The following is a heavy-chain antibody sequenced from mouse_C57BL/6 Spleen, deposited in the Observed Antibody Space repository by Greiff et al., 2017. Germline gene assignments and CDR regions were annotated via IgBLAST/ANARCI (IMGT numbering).Heavy chain of an antibody. J-gene: IGHJ1*03. CDR2: IDPSDSET. CDR1: GYTFTSYW. Sequence: QVQLQQPGAELVRPGSSVKLSCKASGYTFTSYWMHWVKQRPIQGLEWIGNIDPSDSETHYNQKFKDKATVTVDKSSSTAYMQLSSLTSEDSAVYYCGRRRFYDGYSHLFFDVWGTGTTVTVSS. V-gene: IGHV1-52*01. CDR3: GRRRFYDGYSHLFFDV. D-gene: IGHD2-3*01.